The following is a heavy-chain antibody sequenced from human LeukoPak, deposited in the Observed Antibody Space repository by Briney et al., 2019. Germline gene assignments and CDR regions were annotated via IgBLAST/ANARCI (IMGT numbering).Heavy chain of an antibody. V-gene: IGHV3-7*01. CDR3: ARWGCSGGSCYSYYFDY. CDR1: GFTFSSYW. J-gene: IGHJ4*02. Sequence: GGSLRLSCAASGFTFSSYWMSWVRQAPGKGLEWVANIKQDGSEKYYVDSVKGRFTISRDNAKTSLYLQMNSLRAEDTAVYYCARWGCSGGSCYSYYFDYWGQGTLATVSS. D-gene: IGHD2-15*01. CDR2: IKQDGSEK.